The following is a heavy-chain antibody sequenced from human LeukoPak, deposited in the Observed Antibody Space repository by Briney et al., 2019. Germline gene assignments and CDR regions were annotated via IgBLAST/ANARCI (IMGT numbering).Heavy chain of an antibody. V-gene: IGHV3-74*01. Sequence: GGSLRLSCAASGFTFSSYWMHWVRQGPGKGLVWVSRINNDGRSANYADSVKGRFTISRDNAKNTLYLQMNSLKTEDTAVYYCTTDPSSTSCYTCPPWGYWGQGTLVTVSS. CDR2: INNDGRSA. D-gene: IGHD2-2*02. J-gene: IGHJ4*02. CDR1: GFTFSSYW. CDR3: TTDPSSTSCYTCPPWGY.